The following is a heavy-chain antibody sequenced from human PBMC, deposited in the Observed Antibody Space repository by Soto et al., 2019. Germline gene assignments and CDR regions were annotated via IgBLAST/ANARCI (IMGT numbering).Heavy chain of an antibody. CDR3: ARAHINIDYGGSYNWFDP. V-gene: IGHV4-31*03. J-gene: IGHJ5*02. CDR1: GGSISSGGYY. Sequence: SETQSLTCSVAGGSISSGGYYWSWIRQHPGKGLAWIGYIYYSGSTYYNPSLKSRVTISVDTSKNQFSLKLSSVTAADTAVYYCARAHINIDYGGSYNWFDPWGQGTLVTVSS. CDR2: IYYSGST. D-gene: IGHD4-17*01.